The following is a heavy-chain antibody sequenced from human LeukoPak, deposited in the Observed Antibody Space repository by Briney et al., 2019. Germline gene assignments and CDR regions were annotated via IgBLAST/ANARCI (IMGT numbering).Heavy chain of an antibody. CDR1: GYTSTSYA. CDR3: ARMSYYDSSGDNWFDP. V-gene: IGHV1-3*03. Sequence: ASVKVSCKASGYTSTSYAMHWVRQAPGQRLEWMGWINAGNGNTKYSQEFQGRVTMTRDTSISTAYMELSSLRSEDTAVYYCARMSYYDSSGDNWFDPWGQGTLVTVSS. D-gene: IGHD3-22*01. J-gene: IGHJ5*02. CDR2: INAGNGNT.